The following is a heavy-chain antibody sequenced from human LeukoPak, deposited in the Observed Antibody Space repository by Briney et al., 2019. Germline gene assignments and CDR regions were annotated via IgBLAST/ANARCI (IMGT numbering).Heavy chain of an antibody. Sequence: EASVKVSCKASGYTFTGYYMHWVRQAPGQGLEWMGRINPNSGGTNYAQEFQGRVTMTRDTSVSTAYMELSRLRSDDTAVYYCARVRNWCSGGSCYGFDYWGQGTLVTVSS. D-gene: IGHD2-15*01. V-gene: IGHV1-2*06. CDR3: ARVRNWCSGGSCYGFDY. J-gene: IGHJ4*02. CDR2: INPNSGGT. CDR1: GYTFTGYY.